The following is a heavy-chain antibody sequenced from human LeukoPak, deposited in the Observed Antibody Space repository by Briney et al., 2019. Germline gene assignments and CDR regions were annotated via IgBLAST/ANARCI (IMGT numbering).Heavy chain of an antibody. D-gene: IGHD3-10*01. CDR3: VKDSYFYDSGSYPFDY. Sequence: GGSLRLSCAASGFTFSSYGMHWVRQAPDKGREWMAVISYDGSNKYYADSLKGRFTISRDNSKNTLYLQMNSLRAEDTAVYYCVKDSYFYDSGSYPFDYWGQGTLVTVSS. V-gene: IGHV3-30*18. J-gene: IGHJ4*02. CDR1: GFTFSSYG. CDR2: ISYDGSNK.